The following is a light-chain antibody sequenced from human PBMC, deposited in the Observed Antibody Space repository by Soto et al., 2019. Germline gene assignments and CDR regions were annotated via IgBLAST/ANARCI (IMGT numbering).Light chain of an antibody. CDR3: QEYGSSPIT. V-gene: IGKV3-15*01. Sequence: IVMPQSPATLSVSPGERVTLSCRASQSVSSNLAWYQQKPGQAPRLLIYGASPRATGIPDRFSGSGSGTDFTLTLSRLEAEDFAVYYWQEYGSSPITFRQGARLEI. CDR1: QSVSSN. J-gene: IGKJ5*01. CDR2: GAS.